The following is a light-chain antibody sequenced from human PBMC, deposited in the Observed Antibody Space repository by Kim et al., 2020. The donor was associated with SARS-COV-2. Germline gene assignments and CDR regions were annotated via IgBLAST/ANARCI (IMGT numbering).Light chain of an antibody. Sequence: SLAPGERATRSCRASQGVGTYLTGYQQKPGQAPRLLIYDASSRATGIPPRFSGSGSGTDFTLTISSLEPEDFALYYCHQRTSWPNTFGQGTKLEI. V-gene: IGKV3-11*01. J-gene: IGKJ2*01. CDR2: DAS. CDR3: HQRTSWPNT. CDR1: QGVGTY.